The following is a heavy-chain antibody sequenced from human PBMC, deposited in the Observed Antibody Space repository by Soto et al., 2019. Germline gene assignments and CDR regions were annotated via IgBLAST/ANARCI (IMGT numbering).Heavy chain of an antibody. CDR2: IDTHSGDT. D-gene: IGHD3-3*01. CDR1: VYTFNEYG. V-gene: IGHV1-3*04. Sequence: ASVKVSCQSSVYTFNEYGIHWVRQAPGQRPEWMGWIDTHSGDTRYSQRFQDRLTLTRETSANTVYMNLGSLRPEDTAVYFCARDKMRFFLGTPRFNWFDPWGQGTLVTVSS. J-gene: IGHJ5*02. CDR3: ARDKMRFFLGTPRFNWFDP.